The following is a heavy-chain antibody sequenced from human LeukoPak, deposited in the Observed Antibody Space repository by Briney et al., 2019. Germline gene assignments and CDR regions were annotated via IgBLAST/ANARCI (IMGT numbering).Heavy chain of an antibody. CDR3: ARMRRSGWENDAFDI. D-gene: IGHD6-19*01. CDR1: GGSISSYY. V-gene: IGHV4-4*07. J-gene: IGHJ3*02. Sequence: SETLSLTCTVSGGSISSYYWSWIRQPAGKGLEWIGRIYTSGSTNYNPSLKSRVTISVDTSKSQCSLKLSSVTAPDTGVYYCARMRRSGWENDAFDIWGQGTMVTVSS. CDR2: IYTSGST.